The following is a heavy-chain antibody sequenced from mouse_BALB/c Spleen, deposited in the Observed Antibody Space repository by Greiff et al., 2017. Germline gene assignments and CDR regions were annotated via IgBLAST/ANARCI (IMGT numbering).Heavy chain of an antibody. J-gene: IGHJ2*01. CDR1: GYSITSGYY. CDR2: ISYDGSN. CDR3: ARASDYRYAYFDY. Sequence: VQLKESGPGLVKPSQSLSLTCSVTGYSITSGYYWNWIRQFPGNKLEWMGYISYDGSNNYNPSLKNRISITRDTSKNQFFLKLNSVTTEDTATYYCARASDYRYAYFDYWGQGTTLTVSS. V-gene: IGHV3-6*02. D-gene: IGHD2-14*01.